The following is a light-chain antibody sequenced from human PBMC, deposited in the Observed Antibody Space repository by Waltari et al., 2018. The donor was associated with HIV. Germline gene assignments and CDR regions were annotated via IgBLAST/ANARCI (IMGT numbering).Light chain of an antibody. CDR3: AAWEVSLRGAYV. J-gene: IGLJ1*01. Sequence: QSVLTHPPPASGTPGQRVTISCSGPRSDLGSNYVYWYLHLPGTAPKLLIYMNNQRPSGVPDRFSASKSGTSASLAISGLRSEDEADYYCAAWEVSLRGAYVFGTGTKVAVL. CDR2: MNN. CDR1: RSDLGSNY. V-gene: IGLV1-47*01.